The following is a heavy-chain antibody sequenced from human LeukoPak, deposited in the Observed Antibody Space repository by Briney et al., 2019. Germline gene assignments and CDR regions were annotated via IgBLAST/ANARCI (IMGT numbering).Heavy chain of an antibody. D-gene: IGHD3-22*01. CDR3: ARHKSEYYYDSSGYPAD. Sequence: PSETLSLTCAVSGYSISSGYYWGWIRQPPGKGLEWIGSIYHSGSTYYNPSLKSRVTISVDTSKNQFSLKLSSVTAADTAVYYCARHKSEYYYDSSGYPADWGQGTLATVSS. CDR1: GYSISSGYY. CDR2: IYHSGST. J-gene: IGHJ4*02. V-gene: IGHV4-38-2*01.